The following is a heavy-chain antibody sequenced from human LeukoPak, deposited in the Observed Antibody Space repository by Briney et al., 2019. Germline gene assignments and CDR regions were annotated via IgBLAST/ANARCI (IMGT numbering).Heavy chain of an antibody. Sequence: SETLSLTCAVSGGSISSGGYSWSWIRQPPGKGLEWIGYIYHSGSTYYNPSLKSRVTISVDRSKNQFSLKLSSVTAADTAVYYCARDRCSSTSCYGGYFDYWGQGTLVTVSP. CDR1: GGSISSGGYS. CDR2: IYHSGST. CDR3: ARDRCSSTSCYGGYFDY. V-gene: IGHV4-30-2*01. J-gene: IGHJ4*02. D-gene: IGHD2-2*01.